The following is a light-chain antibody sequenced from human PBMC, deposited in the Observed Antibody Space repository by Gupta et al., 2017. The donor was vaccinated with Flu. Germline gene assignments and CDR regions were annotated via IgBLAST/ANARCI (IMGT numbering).Light chain of an antibody. V-gene: IGKV1D-16*01. CDR2: GAS. Sequence: DSLMTESPSSLSASVGDRVFITCRASQSIDNTLGGYQQEPEKGPKSLINGASSLQDGVPSRSSGSRSGTAFTLTISGLQPDDFGTEYCRQQKSYPTTFGQGTQLEIK. CDR3: RQQKSYPTT. CDR1: QSIDNT. J-gene: IGKJ5*01.